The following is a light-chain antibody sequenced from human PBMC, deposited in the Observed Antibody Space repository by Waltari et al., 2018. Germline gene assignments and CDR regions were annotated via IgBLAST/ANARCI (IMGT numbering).Light chain of an antibody. CDR3: QQYDNLPLT. CDR1: QDISNY. CDR2: DAS. J-gene: IGKJ3*01. Sequence: DIQMTQSPSSLSASVGDRVTITCQASQDISNYLNWYQQNTGKAPKLLIYDASNLETGVPSRFSGSGSGTDFTFTISSLQPEDIATYYCQQYDNLPLTFGPGTKVDIK. V-gene: IGKV1-33*01.